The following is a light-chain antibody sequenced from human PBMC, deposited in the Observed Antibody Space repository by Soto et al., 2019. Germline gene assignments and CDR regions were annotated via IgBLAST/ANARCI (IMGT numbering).Light chain of an antibody. CDR2: EVS. J-gene: IGLJ1*01. Sequence: QSVLTQPPSASGSPGQSVTISCTGTSSDVGGYNYVSWYQQHPGKAPKLMIYEVSKRPSGVPERFSGSKSGNTASLTVSGLQAEDEADYYCSSYAGSLDVFGTGTKVTVL. CDR1: SSDVGGYNY. CDR3: SSYAGSLDV. V-gene: IGLV2-8*01.